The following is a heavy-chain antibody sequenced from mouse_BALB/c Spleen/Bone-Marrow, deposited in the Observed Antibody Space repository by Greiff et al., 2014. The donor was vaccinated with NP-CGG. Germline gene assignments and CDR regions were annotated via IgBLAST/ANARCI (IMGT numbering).Heavy chain of an antibody. Sequence: QVTLKESGAELVKPGTSVRLSCKASGYTFTSHWMHWVKQRPGQGLEWIGGIDPSDSYTKSNRKIKGKVTLTVDKSSSTAYMQVSSLTSEDSAVYYCARSGGNYLFAYWGQGTLVTVSA. V-gene: IGHV1-69*02. CDR1: GYTFTSHW. CDR2: IDPSDSYT. J-gene: IGHJ3*01. CDR3: ARSGGNYLFAY. D-gene: IGHD2-1*01.